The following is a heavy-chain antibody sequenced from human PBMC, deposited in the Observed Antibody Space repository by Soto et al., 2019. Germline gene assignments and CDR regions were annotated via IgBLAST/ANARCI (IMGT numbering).Heavy chain of an antibody. Sequence: ASVKVSCKASGYTFTTYDISWVRQATGQGLEWMGWMNPYSGNTGYAQKFQGRVTVTRDTSISTVYMELSGLRPDDTAVYYCARRKERSGPHYFDYWGQGSQVTVSS. CDR1: GYTFTTYD. J-gene: IGHJ4*02. V-gene: IGHV1-8*01. CDR2: MNPYSGNT. D-gene: IGHD6-25*01. CDR3: ARRKERSGPHYFDY.